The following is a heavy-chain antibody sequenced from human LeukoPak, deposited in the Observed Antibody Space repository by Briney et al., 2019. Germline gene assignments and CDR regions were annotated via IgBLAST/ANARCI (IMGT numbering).Heavy chain of an antibody. D-gene: IGHD1-26*01. J-gene: IGHJ6*02. V-gene: IGHV3-33*03. CDR2: IWFDGSNK. CDR1: GFTFSSYG. Sequence: GGSLRLSCAASGFTFSSYGMHWVRQAPGKGLEWVAIIWFDGSNKYYADSVKGRFTISRDNSKNTLYLQMNSLRAEDTAVYYCAIWWEPSNHYGLDVWAKGPRSPSP. CDR3: AIWWEPSNHYGLDV.